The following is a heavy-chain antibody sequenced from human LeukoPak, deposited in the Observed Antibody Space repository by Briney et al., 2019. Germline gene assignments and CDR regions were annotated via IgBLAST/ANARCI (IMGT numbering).Heavy chain of an antibody. CDR3: ARDRVAGTRFDAFDI. CDR2: IKQDGREK. J-gene: IGHJ3*02. V-gene: IGHV3-7*03. Sequence: GGSLRLSCAASGFTFSIYWLSCGRKPPGKGLEPVSNIKQDGREKYYVDSVKGRFTISRDNANNSVYLQMSSLRAEDTAIYYCARDRVAGTRFDAFDIWGQGTMVTVSS. CDR1: GFTFSIYW. D-gene: IGHD6-19*01.